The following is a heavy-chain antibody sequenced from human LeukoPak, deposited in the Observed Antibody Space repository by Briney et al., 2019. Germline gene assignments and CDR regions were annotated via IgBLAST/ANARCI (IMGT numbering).Heavy chain of an antibody. CDR3: ARVEARPPGMAGAXHXFXX. CDR1: GGSISSYY. D-gene: IGHD6-6*01. J-gene: IGHJ5*02. CDR2: IYYSGST. V-gene: IGHV4-59*01. Sequence: PSETLSLTCAVSGGSISSYYWSWIRQPPGKGLEWIGYIYYSGSTNYNPSLKSRVTISVDTSKNQFSLKLSSVTAADTAVYYCARVEARPPGMAGAXHXFXXWGQXXLV.